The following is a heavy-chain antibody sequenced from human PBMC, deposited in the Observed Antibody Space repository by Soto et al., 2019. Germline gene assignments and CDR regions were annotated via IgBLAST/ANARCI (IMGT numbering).Heavy chain of an antibody. D-gene: IGHD5-12*01. CDR3: ARGRGYSYGLDP. Sequence: SETLSLTCTVSGDSISSANNYWSWIRQPPGEGLEWIGFISYSGTTSYSPSLKSRLAISLDTSKNQFSLSLTPVTAADTAVYYCARGRGYSYGLDPWGQGTLVTVSS. J-gene: IGHJ5*02. CDR1: GDSISSANNY. CDR2: ISYSGTT. V-gene: IGHV4-30-4*01.